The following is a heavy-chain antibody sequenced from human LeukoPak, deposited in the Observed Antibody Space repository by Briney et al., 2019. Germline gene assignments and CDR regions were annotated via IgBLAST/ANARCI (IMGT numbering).Heavy chain of an antibody. CDR2: MNPNSGNT. V-gene: IGHV1-2*02. CDR1: GYTLTELS. Sequence: GASVKVSCKVSGYTLTELSMHWVRQATGQGLEWMGWMNPNSGNTGYAQKFQGRVTMTRDTSISTAYMELSRLRSDDTAVYYCAITYVWGSYRGIYFDYWGQGTLVTVSS. D-gene: IGHD3-16*02. J-gene: IGHJ4*02. CDR3: AITYVWGSYRGIYFDY.